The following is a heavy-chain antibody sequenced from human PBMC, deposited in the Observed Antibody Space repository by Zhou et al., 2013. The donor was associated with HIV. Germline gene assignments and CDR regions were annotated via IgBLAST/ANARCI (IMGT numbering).Heavy chain of an antibody. D-gene: IGHD3-16*01. CDR2: IIPIFGTA. V-gene: IGHV1-69*05. CDR1: GGTFNNYA. CDR3: ARGGGDRIDDAFDI. Sequence: QVQLVQSGAEVKKPWSSVKVSCEASGGTFNNYAITWVRQAPGRGLEWMGGIIPIFGTANYAHKFKGRVSITTDESTRAAYMELSSLRSDDTAIYYCARGGGDRIDDAFDIWGQGDSGHRL. J-gene: IGHJ3*02.